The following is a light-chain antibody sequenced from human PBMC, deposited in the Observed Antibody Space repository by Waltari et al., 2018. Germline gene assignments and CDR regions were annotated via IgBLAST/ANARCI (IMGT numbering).Light chain of an antibody. V-gene: IGLV3-21*02. Sequence: SYVLTQPPSVSVAPGQTATITCGGDNVGSKDVNWYQQRPGQAPVVVIYDDADRPLTLPDRFSGSNSGNTATLTITRVEVGDEADFYCQVWDSSSDHWVFGGGTKLTVL. CDR2: DDA. CDR3: QVWDSSSDHWV. CDR1: NVGSKD. J-gene: IGLJ3*02.